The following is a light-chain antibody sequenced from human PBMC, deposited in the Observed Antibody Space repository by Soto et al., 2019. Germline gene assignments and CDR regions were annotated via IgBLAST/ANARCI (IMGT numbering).Light chain of an antibody. V-gene: IGKV1-5*03. CDR1: QSISSW. CDR2: KAS. J-gene: IGKJ1*01. CDR3: QQYNSYSPWT. Sequence: DIQMTQSPSTLSASVGDRVTITCRASQSISSWLAWYQQKPGKAPKLLIYKASSLESGVPSRFSGSGSGTEFTLTISSLQPDDFAPYYCQQYNSYSPWTFGKGTKVEIK.